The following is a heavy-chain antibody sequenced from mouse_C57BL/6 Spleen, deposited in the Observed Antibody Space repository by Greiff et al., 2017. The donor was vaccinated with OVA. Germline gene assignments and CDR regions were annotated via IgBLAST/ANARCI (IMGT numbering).Heavy chain of an antibody. V-gene: IGHV1-39*01. Sequence: EVQLQESGPELVKPGASVKISCKASGYSFTDYNMNWVKQSNGKSLEWIGVINPNYGTTSYNQKFKGKATLTVDQSSSTAYMQLNSPTSEDSAVXYCARGHYDDGYWYFDVWGTGTTVTVSS. CDR3: ARGHYDDGYWYFDV. D-gene: IGHD2-4*01. J-gene: IGHJ1*03. CDR1: GYSFTDYN. CDR2: INPNYGTT.